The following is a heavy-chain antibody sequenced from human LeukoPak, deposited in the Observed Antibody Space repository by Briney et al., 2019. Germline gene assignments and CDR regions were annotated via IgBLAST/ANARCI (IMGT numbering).Heavy chain of an antibody. CDR3: XXXXXXXXDFWSPFDY. CDR2: IYHSGST. Sequence: PSQTLSLTCAVSGGSISSGGYSWSWIRQPPGKGLEWIGYIYHSGSTYYNPSLKSRVTISVDRSKNQFSLKLSSVTAADTAAYXXXXXXXXXXDFWSPFDYWGQGTLVTVSS. V-gene: IGHV4-30-2*01. J-gene: IGHJ4*02. CDR1: GGSISSGGYS. D-gene: IGHD3-3*01.